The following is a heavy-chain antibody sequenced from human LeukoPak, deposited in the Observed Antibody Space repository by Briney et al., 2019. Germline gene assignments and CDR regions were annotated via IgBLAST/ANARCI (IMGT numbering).Heavy chain of an antibody. J-gene: IGHJ4*02. V-gene: IGHV3-23*01. D-gene: IGHD5-18*01. CDR1: GFTFSGHG. CDR3: AKDDRIQTRRYSYNY. Sequence: SGGSLRLSCAASGFTFSGHGMNWVRQAPGKGLEWVSGITGSGATTYYADSVKGRFTISRDNSKNTLYLQMNSLRAEDTAVYYCAKDDRIQTRRYSYNYWGQGTPVTVSS. CDR2: ITGSGATT.